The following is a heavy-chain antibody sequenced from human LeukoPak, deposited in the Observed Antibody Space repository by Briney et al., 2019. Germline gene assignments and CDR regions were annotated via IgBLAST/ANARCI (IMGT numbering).Heavy chain of an antibody. J-gene: IGHJ4*02. D-gene: IGHD6-19*01. V-gene: IGHV3-7*01. Sequence: GGSLRLSCVASGFTFSRFWMIWVRQAPGKGLERVAMIKPDGSGEYYLDSVKGRFTISRDNAKNSLYLQMNSLRADDTAVYFCMTGYSSHWYNKGNYWGQGILVTVSS. CDR1: GFTFSRFW. CDR2: IKPDGSGE. CDR3: MTGYSSHWYNKGNY.